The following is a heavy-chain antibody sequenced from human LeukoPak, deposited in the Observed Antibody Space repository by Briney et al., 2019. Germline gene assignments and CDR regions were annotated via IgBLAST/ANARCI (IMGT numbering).Heavy chain of an antibody. J-gene: IGHJ4*02. V-gene: IGHV3-74*01. Sequence: GGSLRLSCAASGFTFSSYWMHWVRQAPGKGLVWVSRINGDGSSTYYADSVKGRFTISRDNSKNTLYLQMNSLRAEDTAVYYCAKDRTGIAMADYWGQGTLVTVSS. D-gene: IGHD6-19*01. CDR2: INGDGSST. CDR3: AKDRTGIAMADY. CDR1: GFTFSSYW.